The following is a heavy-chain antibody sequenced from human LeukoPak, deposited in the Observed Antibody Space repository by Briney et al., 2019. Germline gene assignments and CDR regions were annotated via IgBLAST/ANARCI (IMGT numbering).Heavy chain of an antibody. D-gene: IGHD4-11*01. V-gene: IGHV3-33*06. J-gene: IGHJ5*02. CDR3: AKDAQRGFDYSNSLEH. Sequence: GGSLRLSCATSGFTFSHYGMHWVRQAPGKGREWVAVIWNDGSNKYYGDSVKGRFTISRDNSKNTLYLQMNSLTVEDTAVYYCAKDAQRGFDYSNSLEHWGQGTLVTVSS. CDR1: GFTFSHYG. CDR2: IWNDGSNK.